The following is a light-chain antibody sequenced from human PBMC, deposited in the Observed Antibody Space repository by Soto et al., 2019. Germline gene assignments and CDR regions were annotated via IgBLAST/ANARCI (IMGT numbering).Light chain of an antibody. CDR2: EGT. V-gene: IGLV2-14*01. CDR1: GNDVGGYKY. Sequence: QSVLTQPASVSGSPGQSITISCTGTGNDVGGYKYVSWYQHHPGKAPKLIIYEGTERPSGVSHRFSGSKSDNTASLTISGLQAEDEADYYCSSYTTSSTLVFGTGTKVTVL. J-gene: IGLJ1*01. CDR3: SSYTTSSTLV.